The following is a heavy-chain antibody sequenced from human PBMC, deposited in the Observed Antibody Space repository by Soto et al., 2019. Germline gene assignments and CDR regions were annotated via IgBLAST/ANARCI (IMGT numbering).Heavy chain of an antibody. D-gene: IGHD6-13*01. J-gene: IGHJ4*02. Sequence: SETLSLTCTVSGGSISSSSYYWGWIRQPPGKGLEWIGSIYYSGRTYYNPSLKSRVTISVDTSKNQFSLKLSSVTAADTAVYYCARESSGIAAAGTSFFDYWGQGTLVTVSS. CDR3: ARESSGIAAAGTSFFDY. CDR2: IYYSGRT. V-gene: IGHV4-39*02. CDR1: GGSISSSSYY.